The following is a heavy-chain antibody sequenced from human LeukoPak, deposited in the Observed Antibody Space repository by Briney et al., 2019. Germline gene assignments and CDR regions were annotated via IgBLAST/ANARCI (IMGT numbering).Heavy chain of an antibody. CDR1: GFTFSSYS. Sequence: GGSLRLSXAASGFTFSSYSMNWVRQAPGKGLEWVSSISSSSSYIYYADSVKGRFTISRDNAKNSLYLQVNSLRAEDTAVYYCARDSPSDDAFDIWGQGTMVTVSS. V-gene: IGHV3-21*01. CDR2: ISSSSSYI. J-gene: IGHJ3*02. CDR3: ARDSPSDDAFDI.